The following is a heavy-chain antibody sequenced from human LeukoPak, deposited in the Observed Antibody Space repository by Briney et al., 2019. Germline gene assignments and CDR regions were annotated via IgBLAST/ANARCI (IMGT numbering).Heavy chain of an antibody. CDR2: ISAGNGNT. CDR3: ARSGYSGYDLYYYGMDV. J-gene: IGHJ6*02. D-gene: IGHD5-12*01. Sequence: ASVKVSCKACGYTFTSYAMHWVRQAPGQRLEWMGWISAGNGNTEYSQKIQGRVTITRDTSASTAYMELSSLRSEDTAVYYCARSGYSGYDLYYYGMDVWGQGTTVTVSS. V-gene: IGHV1-3*01. CDR1: GYTFTSYA.